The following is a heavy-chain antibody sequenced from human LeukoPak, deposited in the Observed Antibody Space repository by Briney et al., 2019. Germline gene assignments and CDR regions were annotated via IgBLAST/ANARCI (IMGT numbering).Heavy chain of an antibody. J-gene: IGHJ4*02. CDR3: ARRLTNGDNLVPPEY. CDR1: GYSFTSYW. CDR2: IYPGDSDT. Sequence: PGGSLKISCEGSGYSFTSYWIAWVRQTPGKGLEWMGIIYPGDSDTRYSPSFQGQVTISVDKSINTAYLQWSSLRASDTAMYYCARRLTNGDNLVPPEYWGQGTLVTVSS. D-gene: IGHD2-8*01. V-gene: IGHV5-51*01.